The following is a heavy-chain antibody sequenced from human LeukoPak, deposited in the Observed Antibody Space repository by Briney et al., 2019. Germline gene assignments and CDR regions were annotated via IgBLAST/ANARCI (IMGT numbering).Heavy chain of an antibody. CDR3: ARAVGTCFYDSRGYYYLIPDWFDP. Sequence: PSETLSLTCTVSGGSISSYCWSWIRQPPGKGLEWIGYIYYSGSTNYNPSLKSRVTISVDTSKNQFPLKLSSVTAADTAVYYVARAVGTCFYDSRGYYYLIPDWFDPWGQGTLVTVAS. CDR2: IYYSGST. J-gene: IGHJ5*02. V-gene: IGHV4-59*01. CDR1: GGSISSYC. D-gene: IGHD3-22*01.